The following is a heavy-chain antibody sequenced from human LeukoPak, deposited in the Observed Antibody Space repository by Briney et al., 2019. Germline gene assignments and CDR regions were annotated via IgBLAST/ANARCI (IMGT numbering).Heavy chain of an antibody. CDR1: GFTFSSCG. D-gene: IGHD3-3*01. V-gene: IGHV3-30*18. CDR2: ISYDGSNK. CDR3: AKGRITIFGVVDY. Sequence: QPGGSLRLSCAASGFTFSSCGMHWVRQAPGKGLEWAAVISYDGSNKYYADSVKGRFTISRDNSKDTLYLQMNSLRAEDTAVYYCAKGRITIFGVVDYWGQGTLVTVSS. J-gene: IGHJ4*02.